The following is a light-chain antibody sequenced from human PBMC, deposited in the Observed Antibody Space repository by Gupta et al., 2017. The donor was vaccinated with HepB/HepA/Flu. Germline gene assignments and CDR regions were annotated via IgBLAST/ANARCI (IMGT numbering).Light chain of an antibody. V-gene: IGKV1-39*01. J-gene: IGKJ2*01. CDR3: QQSYSTPYT. CDR1: QSISSY. Sequence: GDRVTITCRASQSISSYLNWYQQKPGKAPKLLIYAASSLQSGVPSRFSGSRSGTDFTLTISSLQPEDFATYYCQQSYSTPYTFGQGTKLEIK. CDR2: AAS.